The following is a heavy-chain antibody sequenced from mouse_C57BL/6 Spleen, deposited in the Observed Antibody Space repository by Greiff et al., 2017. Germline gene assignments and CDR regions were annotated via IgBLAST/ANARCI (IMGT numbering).Heavy chain of an antibody. CDR2: IEPNSGGT. D-gene: IGHD3-2*02. J-gene: IGHJ3*01. CDR1: GYTFTSYW. V-gene: IGHV1-72*01. CDR3: ATAQASAWVAY. Sequence: QVQLQQPGAELVKPGASVKLSCKASGYTFTSYWMHWVKQRPGRGLEWIGRIEPNSGGTTYNEKVKSKATLTVDKNSSTAFMQLSSLTSEDSAVYYCATAQASAWVAYWGQGTLVTVSA.